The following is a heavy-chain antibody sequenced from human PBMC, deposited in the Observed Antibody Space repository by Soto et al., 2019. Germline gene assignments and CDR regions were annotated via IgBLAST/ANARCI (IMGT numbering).Heavy chain of an antibody. CDR2: INPKNGDT. CDR3: ARDNSGAKFGY. CDR1: RYRFIDFF. D-gene: IGHD2-15*01. J-gene: IGHJ4*02. V-gene: IGHV1-2*02. Sequence: GASVKVSCKASRYRFIDFFLHWVRQAPGQGLEWMGWINPKNGDTNYAQKFQDRVTMTRDTSISVAYMDLSGLNSGDTAVYYCARDNSGAKFGYWGQGALVTVSS.